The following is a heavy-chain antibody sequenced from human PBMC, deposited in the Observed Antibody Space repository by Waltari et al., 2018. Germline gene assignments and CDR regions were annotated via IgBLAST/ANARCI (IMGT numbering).Heavy chain of an antibody. Sequence: QVQLQESGPGLVKPSETLSLTCTVSGGSLSSYYWSWIRQPAGKGLEWIGRIYTSGSTNYNPSLKSRVTMSVDTSKNQFSLKLSSVTAADTAVYYCARDRNIVVVPAAKVLILFDIWGQGTMVTVSS. CDR3: ARDRNIVVVPAAKVLILFDI. J-gene: IGHJ3*02. V-gene: IGHV4-4*07. CDR1: GGSLSSYY. D-gene: IGHD2-2*01. CDR2: IYTSGST.